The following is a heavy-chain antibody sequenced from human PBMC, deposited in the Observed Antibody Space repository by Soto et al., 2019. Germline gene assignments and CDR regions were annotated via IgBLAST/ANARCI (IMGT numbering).Heavy chain of an antibody. Sequence: EVQLLESGGGLVQPGGSLRLFCAASGFTFSSYAMSWVLQAPGKGLEWVSAISGSGGSTYYVDSVKGRFTISRDNSKNPLYLQMNSLRAEDTAVYYCAKDSTSGYDPPQYWGQGTLVTVSS. CDR2: ISGSGGST. CDR3: AKDSTSGYDPPQY. CDR1: GFTFSSYA. D-gene: IGHD5-12*01. J-gene: IGHJ1*01. V-gene: IGHV3-23*01.